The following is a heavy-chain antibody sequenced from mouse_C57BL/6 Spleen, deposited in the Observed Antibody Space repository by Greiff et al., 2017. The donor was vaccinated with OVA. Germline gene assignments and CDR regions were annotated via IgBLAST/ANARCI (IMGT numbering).Heavy chain of an antibody. CDR1: GYSITSGYY. Sequence: VQLQQSGPGLVKPSQSLSLTCSVTGYSITSGYYWNWIRQFPGNKLEWMGYISYDGSNNYNPSLKNRISITRDTSKNQFFLKLNSVTTEDTATYYGASQGRSLYAMDYWGQGTSVTVSS. CDR2: ISYDGSN. J-gene: IGHJ4*01. V-gene: IGHV3-6*01. CDR3: ASQGRSLYAMDY. D-gene: IGHD3-2*02.